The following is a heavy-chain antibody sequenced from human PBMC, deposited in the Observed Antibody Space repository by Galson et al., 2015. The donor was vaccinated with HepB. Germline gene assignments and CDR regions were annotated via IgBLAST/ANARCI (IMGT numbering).Heavy chain of an antibody. CDR1: GFSFSDYW. CDR3: VRDRTYKGGNLFDF. V-gene: IGHV3-7*03. J-gene: IGHJ4*02. D-gene: IGHD3-10*01. Sequence: SLRLSCAASGFSFSDYWMSWIRQAPGKRPEWVANIRYDEYEYYYADFVKGRFTISRDNARNSVFLQMSSLRRDDTAVYYCVRDRTYKGGNLFDFWGQGALVTVSS. CDR2: IRYDEYEY.